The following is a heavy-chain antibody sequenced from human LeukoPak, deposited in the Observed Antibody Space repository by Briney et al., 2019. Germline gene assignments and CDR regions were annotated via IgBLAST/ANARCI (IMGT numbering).Heavy chain of an antibody. CDR1: AFTFSSYG. J-gene: IGHJ4*02. CDR3: ARAYGGLIDY. CDR2: ISFDGRDK. Sequence: QPGGSLRLSCAASAFTFSSYGMHWVRQTPGKGLEWVALISFDGRDKQYADSVKGRFTISKDNSKNTLYLQMNSLSGDDTSMYFCARAYGGLIDYWGQGTLVTVSS. V-gene: IGHV3-30*19. D-gene: IGHD3-16*01.